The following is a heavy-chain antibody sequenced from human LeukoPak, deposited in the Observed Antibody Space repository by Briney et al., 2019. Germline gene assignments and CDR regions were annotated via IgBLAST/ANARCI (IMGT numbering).Heavy chain of an antibody. V-gene: IGHV1-69*05. CDR3: ARDGGSWR. CDR2: IIPIFGTA. Sequence: SVTVSCKASGGTFSSYAISWVRQAPGQGLEWMGGIIPIFGTANYAQKFQGRVTITTDESTSTAYMELSSLRSEDTAVYYRARDGGSWRWGQGTLSPSPQ. CDR1: GGTFSSYA. J-gene: IGHJ4*02. D-gene: IGHD6-13*01.